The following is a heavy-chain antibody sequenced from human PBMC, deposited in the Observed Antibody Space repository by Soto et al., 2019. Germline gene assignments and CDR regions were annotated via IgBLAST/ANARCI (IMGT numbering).Heavy chain of an antibody. D-gene: IGHD2-15*01. V-gene: IGHV4-39*07. CDR3: AGAILVVAATRYAFDI. J-gene: IGHJ3*02. Sequence: SETLSLTCTVSGGSISSSSYYWGWIRQPPGKGLEWIGSIYYSGSTYYNPSLKSRVTISVDTSKNQFSLKLSSVTAADTAVYYCAGAILVVAATRYAFDIWGQGTMVTVSS. CDR2: IYYSGST. CDR1: GGSISSSSYY.